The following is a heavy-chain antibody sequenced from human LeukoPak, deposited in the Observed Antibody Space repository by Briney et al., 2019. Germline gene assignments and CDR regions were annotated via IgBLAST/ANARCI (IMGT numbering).Heavy chain of an antibody. V-gene: IGHV3-72*01. Sequence: GGSLRLSCAASGFTFSDQYMDWVRQAPGKGVEWVGRTRNKANSYTTEYAAWVKGRFTISRDDSKNSLYLQMNSLKTEDTAVYYCAREPGTYDILTGGFDYWGQGTLVTVSS. CDR2: TRNKANSYTT. CDR1: GFTFSDQY. CDR3: AREPGTYDILTGGFDY. J-gene: IGHJ4*02. D-gene: IGHD3-9*01.